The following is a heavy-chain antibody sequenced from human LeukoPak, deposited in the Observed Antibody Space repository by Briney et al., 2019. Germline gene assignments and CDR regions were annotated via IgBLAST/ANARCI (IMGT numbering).Heavy chain of an antibody. Sequence: PGGSLRLSCAASGFTFSNYEMNWVRQAPGKGLEWVSYINSRGSTIYYADSVKGRFTISRDNAKNSLYLQMNSLRAEDTAVYYCARDPNRIREMATTKGDDVFDIWGQGTMVTVSS. V-gene: IGHV3-48*03. CDR3: ARDPNRIREMATTKGDDVFDI. J-gene: IGHJ3*02. CDR2: INSRGSTI. D-gene: IGHD5-24*01. CDR1: GFTFSNYE.